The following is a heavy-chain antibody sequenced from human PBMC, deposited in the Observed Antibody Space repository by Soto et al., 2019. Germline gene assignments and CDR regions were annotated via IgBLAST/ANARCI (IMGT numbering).Heavy chain of an antibody. CDR3: ARGPRYCSGGSCYYRYGMDV. Sequence: QVQLQQWGAGLLKPSETLSLTCAVYGGSFSGYYWSWIRQPPGKGLEWIGEINHSGSTNYNPSLKSRVPISVDTSKNQFSLKLSSVTAADAAVYYCARGPRYCSGGSCYYRYGMDVWGQGTTVTVSS. D-gene: IGHD2-15*01. J-gene: IGHJ6*02. V-gene: IGHV4-34*01. CDR2: INHSGST. CDR1: GGSFSGYY.